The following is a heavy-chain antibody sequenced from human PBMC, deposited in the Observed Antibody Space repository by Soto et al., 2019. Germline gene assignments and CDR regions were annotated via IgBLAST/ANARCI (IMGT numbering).Heavy chain of an antibody. J-gene: IGHJ3*02. CDR1: GYTFISYG. Sequence: HVQLVQSGAELKKPGASLKVSCKASGYTFISYGVSWVGQAPGQGLEWLGWISPYNGNTNYAQKFQGRITMTTDTSTSTVYMDLRSLRTDDTAVYYCARDQTKWLTDAFDIWGQGTMVVVSS. CDR3: ARDQTKWLTDAFDI. D-gene: IGHD5-12*01. V-gene: IGHV1-18*01. CDR2: ISPYNGNT.